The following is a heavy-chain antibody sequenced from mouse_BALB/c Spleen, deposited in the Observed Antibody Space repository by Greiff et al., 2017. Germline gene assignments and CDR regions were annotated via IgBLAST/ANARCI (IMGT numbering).Heavy chain of an antibody. D-gene: IGHD2-4*01. CDR1: GFNIKDYY. V-gene: IGHV14-1*02. J-gene: IGHJ3*01. CDR3: ARRDYDYDGAY. CDR2: IDPENGNT. Sequence: EVKLMESGAELVRPGALVKLSCKASGFNIKDYYMHWVKQRPEQGLEWIGWIDPENGNTIYDPKFQGKASITADTSSNTAYLQLSSLTSEDTAVYYCARRDYDYDGAYWGQGTLVTVSA.